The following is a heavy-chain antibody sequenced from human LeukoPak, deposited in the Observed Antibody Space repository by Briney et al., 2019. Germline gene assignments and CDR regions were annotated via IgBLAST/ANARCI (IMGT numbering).Heavy chain of an antibody. Sequence: SETLSLTCTVSGYSISSGYYWGWIRQPPGKGLEWIGSIYHSGSTYYNPSLKSRVTISVDTSKNQFSLKLSSVTAADTAVYYCASLEVDDSSGYNDYWGQGTLVTVSS. CDR1: GYSISSGYY. J-gene: IGHJ4*02. V-gene: IGHV4-38-2*02. D-gene: IGHD3-22*01. CDR2: IYHSGST. CDR3: ASLEVDDSSGYNDY.